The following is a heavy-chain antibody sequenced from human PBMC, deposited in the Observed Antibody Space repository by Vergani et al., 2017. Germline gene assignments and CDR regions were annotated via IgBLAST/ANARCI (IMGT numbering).Heavy chain of an antibody. CDR2: INNDGNST. V-gene: IGHV3-74*01. CDR3: ARGLLQCSSTSFYYY. Sequence: EVQLVESGGGLVQPGGSLRLSCAASGFTFSSYWMHWVRQAPGKGLVWVSRINNDGNSTSYADSVKGRFTISRDNAKNTLYLQMNSLRAEDTAVYYCARGLLQCSSTSFYYYWGQGTLVTVSS. CDR1: GFTFSSYW. D-gene: IGHD2-2*01. J-gene: IGHJ4*02.